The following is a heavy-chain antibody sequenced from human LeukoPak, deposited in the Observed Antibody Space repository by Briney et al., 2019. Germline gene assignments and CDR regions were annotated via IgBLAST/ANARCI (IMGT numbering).Heavy chain of an antibody. CDR3: ARDKAGTMVRGVINGMDV. Sequence: SETLSLTCTVSGYSISSDYYWGWIRQPPGKGLEWIGTIFHSGSTYYNPSLKSRVTMSVDTSKKQFSLKLSSVTAADTAVYYCARDKAGTMVRGVINGMDVWGQGTTVTISS. J-gene: IGHJ6*02. V-gene: IGHV4-38-2*02. D-gene: IGHD3-10*01. CDR2: IFHSGST. CDR1: GYSISSDYY.